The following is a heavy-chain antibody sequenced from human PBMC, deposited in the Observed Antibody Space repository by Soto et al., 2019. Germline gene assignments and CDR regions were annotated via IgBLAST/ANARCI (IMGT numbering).Heavy chain of an antibody. J-gene: IGHJ4*02. D-gene: IGHD2-15*01. CDR3: ARMIFTRGYCSGGSCYYFDD. V-gene: IGHV4-39*01. CDR1: GGSISSSSYY. Sequence: SETLSLTCTVSGGSISSSSYYWGWIRQPPGKGLEWIGSIYYSGSTYYNPSLKSRVTISVDTSKNQFSLKLSSVTAADTAVYYCARMIFTRGYCSGGSCYYFDDWGQGTLVTVSS. CDR2: IYYSGST.